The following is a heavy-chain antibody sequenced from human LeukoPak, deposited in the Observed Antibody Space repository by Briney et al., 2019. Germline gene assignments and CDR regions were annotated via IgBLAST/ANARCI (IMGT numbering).Heavy chain of an antibody. CDR1: GFTFSSYA. CDR3: AKSNIVAMSDY. V-gene: IGHV3-23*01. CDR2: ISYSGCGT. J-gene: IGHJ4*02. D-gene: IGHD5-12*01. Sequence: GGSLTLTCAASGFTFSSYAMTWVRQPPGKGLEWVSTISYSGCGTYYADSVKGRFTISRDNSKNTLYLQLSSLRAEDTAVYYCAKSNIVAMSDYWGQGTLVTVSS.